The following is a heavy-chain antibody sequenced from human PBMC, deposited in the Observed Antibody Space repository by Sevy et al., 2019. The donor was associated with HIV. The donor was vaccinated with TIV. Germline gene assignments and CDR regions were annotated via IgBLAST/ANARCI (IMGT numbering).Heavy chain of an antibody. CDR2: VHYSGRT. J-gene: IGHJ4*02. CDR1: GGSISSGNYF. Sequence: SETLSLTCTVSGGSISSGNYFWSWIRQAPGKGLEWIGTVHYSGRTYYNPSLKSRVTISEDTSKNQFSLNLNSVTAADTAVYFCARSFDYWGQGTLVTVSS. CDR3: ARSFDY. V-gene: IGHV4-39*01.